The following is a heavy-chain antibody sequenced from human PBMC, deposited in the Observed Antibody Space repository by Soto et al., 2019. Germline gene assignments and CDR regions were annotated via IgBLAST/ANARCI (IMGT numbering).Heavy chain of an antibody. J-gene: IGHJ4*02. V-gene: IGHV3-30*03. CDR1: GFTFSSYG. CDR3: ARSSGGSSWYPPDY. D-gene: IGHD6-13*01. CDR2: VANDGSNQ. Sequence: QVQLVESGGGVVQPGRSLRLSCAASGFTFSSYGMQWVRQSPGEGPEGVAIVANDGSNQYYAESVKGRFTISRDNSNTTVFLEIDSLRPEHTAVYYCARSSGGSSWYPPDYWGQGTLVTVSS.